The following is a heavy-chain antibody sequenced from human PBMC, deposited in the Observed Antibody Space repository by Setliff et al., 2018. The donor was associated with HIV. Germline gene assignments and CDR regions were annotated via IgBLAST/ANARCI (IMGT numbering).Heavy chain of an antibody. J-gene: IGHJ4*02. Sequence: SETLSLTCTVSGVSISNYYWSWIRQPPGKGLEWIGYISPTGNTNYNPSLKSRVTISTDTSKNQFSLNVRSVTAADSAVYYCARFEVTPVTTRDSWGQGTLVTVSS. D-gene: IGHD4-17*01. CDR1: GVSISNYY. CDR2: ISPTGNT. CDR3: ARFEVTPVTTRDS. V-gene: IGHV4-4*09.